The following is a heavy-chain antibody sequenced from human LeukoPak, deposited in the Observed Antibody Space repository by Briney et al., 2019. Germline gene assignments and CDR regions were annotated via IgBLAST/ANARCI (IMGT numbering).Heavy chain of an antibody. J-gene: IGHJ4*02. V-gene: IGHV4-4*02. Sequence: PSETLSLTCGVTGGSITNKWWTWVRQPPGKGLEWIGEISQSARINYNPSLKSRVTMSIDKSRNQFSLRMTSVTAADTAVYYCARDLPWSDYWGQGTLVTVSS. D-gene: IGHD2-8*01. CDR2: ISQSARI. CDR1: GGSITNKW. CDR3: ARDLPWSDY.